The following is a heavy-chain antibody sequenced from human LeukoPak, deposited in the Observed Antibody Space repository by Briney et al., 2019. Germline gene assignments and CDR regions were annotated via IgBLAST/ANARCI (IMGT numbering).Heavy chain of an antibody. D-gene: IGHD3-22*01. Sequence: GGSLRLSCAASGFTFSSYEMNWVRQAPGKGLEWVSYISSSGNTIFYAGSVKGRFTISRDNAKNSLYLQMNSLRAEDTAVYYCARELPPYTYFYVSSGYYGGYWGQGTLVTVSS. CDR2: ISSSGNTI. V-gene: IGHV3-48*03. CDR1: GFTFSSYE. CDR3: ARELPPYTYFYVSSGYYGGY. J-gene: IGHJ4*02.